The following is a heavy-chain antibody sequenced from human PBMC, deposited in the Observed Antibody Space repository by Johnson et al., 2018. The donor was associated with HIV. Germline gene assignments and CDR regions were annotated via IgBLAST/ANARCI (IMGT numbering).Heavy chain of an antibody. CDR2: IRYDGKNK. CDR3: AKDRGLSAFDI. D-gene: IGHD3-10*01. Sequence: QVQLVESGGGVVQPGGSLRLSCVVSGFTFSSYGMHWVRQAPGKGLERVAFIRYDGKNKYYIESLKGRFTISRDNSKNTLYLQMNSLRAEDTAVYYCAKDRGLSAFDIWGQGTMVTVSS. V-gene: IGHV3-30*02. CDR1: GFTFSSYG. J-gene: IGHJ3*02.